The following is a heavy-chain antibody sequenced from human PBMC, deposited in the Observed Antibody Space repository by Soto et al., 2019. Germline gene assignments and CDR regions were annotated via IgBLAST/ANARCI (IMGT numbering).Heavy chain of an antibody. J-gene: IGHJ5*02. CDR2: IYHSGST. Sequence: KTSETLSLTCAVSGYSISSGYYWGWIRQPPGKGLEWIGSIYHSGSTYYNPSLKSRVTISVDTSKNQFSLKLSSVTAADTAVYYCARGRAIAARHHWFDPWGQGTLVTVSS. D-gene: IGHD6-6*01. CDR1: GYSISSGYY. CDR3: ARGRAIAARHHWFDP. V-gene: IGHV4-38-2*01.